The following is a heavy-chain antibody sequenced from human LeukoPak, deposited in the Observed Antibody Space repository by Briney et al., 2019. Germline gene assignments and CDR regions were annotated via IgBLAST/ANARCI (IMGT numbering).Heavy chain of an antibody. V-gene: IGHV6-1*01. D-gene: IGHD3-10*01. J-gene: IGHJ4*02. Sequence: SQTLSLTCAIFGDSVSSDGAAWTWIRQSPSRGLEWLGRTYYKSKWFNDYAVSVKSRISINPDTSKNQFSLQLNSVIPDDTAVYYCARGRGSDFDYWGQGTLVTVSS. CDR1: GDSVSSDGAA. CDR2: TYYKSKWFN. CDR3: ARGRGSDFDY.